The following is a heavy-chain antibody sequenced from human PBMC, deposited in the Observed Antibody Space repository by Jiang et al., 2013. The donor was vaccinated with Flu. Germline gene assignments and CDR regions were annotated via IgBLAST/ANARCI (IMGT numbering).Heavy chain of an antibody. J-gene: IGHJ4*02. CDR2: IYYSGST. V-gene: IGHV4-59*01. Sequence: PGLVKPSETLSLTCTVSGGSISSYYWSWIRQPPGKGLEWIGYIYYSGSTNYNPSLKSRVTISVDTSKNQFSLKLSSVTAADTAVYYCARVHSSGWYYFDYVGQGTLVTVSS. CDR3: ARVHSSGWYYFDY. CDR1: GGSISSYY. D-gene: IGHD6-19*01.